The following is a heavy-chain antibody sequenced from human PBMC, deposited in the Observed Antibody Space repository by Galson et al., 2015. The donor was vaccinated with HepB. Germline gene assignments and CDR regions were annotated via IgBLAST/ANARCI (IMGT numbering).Heavy chain of an antibody. CDR1: GFSLSTNGVG. V-gene: IGHV2-5*02. D-gene: IGHD5-12*01. CDR2: IYWDGDE. CDR3: ARAPYSGYGYNYYGMDV. J-gene: IGHJ6*02. Sequence: PALVKPTQTVTLTCTFSGFSLSTNGVGVAWIRQPPGKALEWLALIYWDGDERYSLSLQSRLAIIKDTSKNQVGLRMTNIDPVDTATYYCARAPYSGYGYNYYGMDVWGQGTTVTVSS.